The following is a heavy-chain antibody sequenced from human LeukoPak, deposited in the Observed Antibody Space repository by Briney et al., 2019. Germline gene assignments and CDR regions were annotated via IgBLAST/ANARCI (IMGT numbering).Heavy chain of an antibody. CDR3: AKSVMVTAIPGY. CDR2: IFSDGSNE. J-gene: IGHJ4*02. D-gene: IGHD2-21*02. CDR1: GFTFSSYG. V-gene: IGHV3-30*18. Sequence: GGPLRLSCAASGFTFSSYGMHWVRQAPGKGLEWVAVIFSDGSNEYYADSVKDRFTISRDNSKNTLYLQMNSLRTEDTAVYHCAKSVMVTAIPGYWGQGTLVTVSS.